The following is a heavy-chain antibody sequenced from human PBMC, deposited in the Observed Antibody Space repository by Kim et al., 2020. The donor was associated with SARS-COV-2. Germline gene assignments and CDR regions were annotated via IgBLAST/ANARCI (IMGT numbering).Heavy chain of an antibody. V-gene: IGHV3-21*01. CDR2: ISSSSSLI. D-gene: IGHD1-26*01. CDR1: GFSFSSFS. CDR3: ARDTRSWEALVDSFDY. J-gene: IGHJ4*02. Sequence: GGSLRLSCAASGFSFSSFSMNWVRQAPGKGLEWVSSISSSSSLINYADSVKGRFTISRDNANNSLYLQMNSLRAEDTAVYYCARDTRSWEALVDSFDYWGQGALVTVSS.